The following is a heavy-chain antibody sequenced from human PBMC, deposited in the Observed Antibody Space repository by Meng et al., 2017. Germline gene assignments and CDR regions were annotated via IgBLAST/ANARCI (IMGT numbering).Heavy chain of an antibody. V-gene: IGHV1-69*04. CDR3: ARDYGSGSYDY. CDR2: IIPILGIA. CDR1: GGTFSSYT. Sequence: SVKVSCKASGGTFSSYTISWVRQAPGQGLEWMGRIIPILGIANYAQQFQGRVTITADKSTSTAYMELSSLRSEDTAVYYCARDYGSGSYDYWGQGTLVTVSS. D-gene: IGHD3-10*01. J-gene: IGHJ4*02.